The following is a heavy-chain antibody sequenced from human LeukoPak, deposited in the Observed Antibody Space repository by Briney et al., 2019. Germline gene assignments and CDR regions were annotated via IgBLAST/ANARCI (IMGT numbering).Heavy chain of an antibody. CDR3: ARGVGYCSGGSCYRWFDP. CDR2: MNPNSGNT. V-gene: IGHV1-8*01. CDR1: GYTFTSYD. J-gene: IGHJ5*02. D-gene: IGHD2-15*01. Sequence: GSVKVSFKASGYTFTSYDINWVRQATGQGLEWMGWMNPNSGNTGYAQKFPGRVTMTRNTSISTAYMELSSLRSEDTAVYYCARGVGYCSGGSCYRWFDPWGQGTLVTVSS.